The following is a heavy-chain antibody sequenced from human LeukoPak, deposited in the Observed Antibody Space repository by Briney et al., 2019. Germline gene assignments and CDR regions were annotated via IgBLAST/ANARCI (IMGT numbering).Heavy chain of an antibody. V-gene: IGHV3-33*01. CDR1: GFTFSSYG. J-gene: IGHJ4*02. D-gene: IGHD1-26*01. CDR2: IWYDGSNK. Sequence: GGSLRLSCAASGFTFSSYGMHWVRQAPGKGLEWVAVIWYDGSNKYSADSVKGRFTISRDNSKNTLYLQMNSLRAEDTAVYYCARAPGSPWDYYFDYWGQGTLVTVSS. CDR3: ARAPGSPWDYYFDY.